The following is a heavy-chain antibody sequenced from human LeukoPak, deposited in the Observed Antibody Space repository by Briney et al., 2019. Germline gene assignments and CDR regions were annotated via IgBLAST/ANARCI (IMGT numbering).Heavy chain of an antibody. D-gene: IGHD1-26*01. CDR1: GFTSSSYW. CDR3: AKVGAWELQRVFEN. V-gene: IGHV3-7*01. J-gene: IGHJ4*02. Sequence: RGSLRLSCEVSGFTSSSYWMTWARPIPGKGVEWVANINRDGSEQHYVESVKGRFTISRDNGRNSLYLQMDSLRVDDTAVYYCAKVGAWELQRVFENWGQGTLVTVSS. CDR2: INRDGSEQ.